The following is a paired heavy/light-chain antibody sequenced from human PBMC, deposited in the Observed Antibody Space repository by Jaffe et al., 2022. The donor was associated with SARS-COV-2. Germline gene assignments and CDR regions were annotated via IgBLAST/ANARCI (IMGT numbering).Light chain of an antibody. V-gene: IGKV1-39*01. CDR3: QQGYSRSPLT. CDR2: GAS. J-gene: IGKJ4*01. CDR1: QNINSH. Sequence: DIQMTQSPPSLSASVGDRVTITCRASQNINSHLNWYQQKPGKAPNLLIYGASSLQSGVPSRFSGSGSGTDFTLTISSLQPEDFATYYCQQGYSRSPLTFGGGTKVEIK.
Heavy chain of an antibody. CDR2: INPTVGFT. Sequence: QVQLLQSGAEVKKPGASVKVPCKASGHNFTSHFIHWVRQAPGQGLEWMGIINPTVGFTSIAQKFQGRVTMTRDTSTRTVHMELSSLGSEDTAVYYCARDQSNVKNYHDMDVWGQGTTVTVSS. J-gene: IGHJ6*02. D-gene: IGHD3-10*01. V-gene: IGHV1-46*01. CDR3: ARDQSNVKNYHDMDV. CDR1: GHNFTSHF.